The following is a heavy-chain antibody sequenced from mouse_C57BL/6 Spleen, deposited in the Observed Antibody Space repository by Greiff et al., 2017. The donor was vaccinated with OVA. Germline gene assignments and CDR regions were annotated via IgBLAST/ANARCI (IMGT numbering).Heavy chain of an antibody. V-gene: IGHV5-4*01. CDR2: ISDGGSYT. CDR3: ARDHGDY. Sequence: EVQRVESGGGLVKPGGSPKLSCAASGFTFSSYAMSWVRQTPEKRLEWVATISDGGSYTYYPDNVKGRFTISRDNAKNNLYLQMSHLKSEDTAMYYCARDHGDYWGQGTTLTVSS. J-gene: IGHJ2*01. CDR1: GFTFSSYA.